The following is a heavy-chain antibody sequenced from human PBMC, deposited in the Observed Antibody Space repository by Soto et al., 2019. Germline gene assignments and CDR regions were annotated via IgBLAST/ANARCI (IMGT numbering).Heavy chain of an antibody. CDR1: GLTFSNYD. J-gene: IGHJ1*01. V-gene: IGHV3-33*01. CDR2: IWYDGGNR. CDR3: ASGGLAATAEYFQH. Sequence: QVQLVESGGGVVQPGRSLRLSCAASGLTFSNYDMHWVRQAPGKGLDWVAIIWYDGGNRYYADSVKGRFTISRDNSKNTLYLQMTSLRAEDTAVYYCASGGLAATAEYFQHWGQGTLVTVSS. D-gene: IGHD2-15*01.